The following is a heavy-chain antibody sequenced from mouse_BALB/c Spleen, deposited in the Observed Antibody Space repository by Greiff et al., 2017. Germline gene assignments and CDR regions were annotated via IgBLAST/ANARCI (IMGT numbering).Heavy chain of an antibody. J-gene: IGHJ3*01. Sequence: EVQLQQSGAELVKPGASVKLSCTASGFNIKDTYMHWVKQRPEQGLEWIGRIDPANGNTKYDPKFQGKATITADTSSNTAYLQLSSLTSEDTAVYYCARSYGYDRRPWFAYWGQGTLATVSA. CDR3: ARSYGYDRRPWFAY. CDR2: IDPANGNT. D-gene: IGHD2-2*01. V-gene: IGHV14-3*02. CDR1: GFNIKDTY.